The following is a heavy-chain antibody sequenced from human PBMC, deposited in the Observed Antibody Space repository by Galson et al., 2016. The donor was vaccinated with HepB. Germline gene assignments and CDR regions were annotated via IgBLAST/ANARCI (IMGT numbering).Heavy chain of an antibody. CDR3: AKDGGRGGGSAFDI. D-gene: IGHD3-10*01. CDR2: TSGSGDNT. J-gene: IGHJ3*02. V-gene: IGHV3-23*01. CDR1: GFTFGNYA. Sequence: SLRLSCAASGFTFGNYAMSWVRQAPGKGLEWVSATSGSGDNTYHADSVKGRFTISRDNSKNTLSLQMNSLRAEDTALYYCAKDGGRGGGSAFDIWGQGTMVTVSA.